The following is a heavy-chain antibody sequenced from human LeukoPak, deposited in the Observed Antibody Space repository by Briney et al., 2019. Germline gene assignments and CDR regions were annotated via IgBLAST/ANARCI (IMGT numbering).Heavy chain of an antibody. D-gene: IGHD4-17*01. CDR2: IYYSGST. V-gene: IGHV4-59*01. J-gene: IGHJ4*02. CDR1: GGSISSYY. CDR3: ARFYYGDFNFDY. Sequence: SETLSLTCTVSGGSISSYYWSWIRQPPGKGLEWIGYIYYSGSTYYNPSLRSRVTISVDTSKNQFSLKLSSVTAADTAVYYCARFYYGDFNFDYWGQGTLVTFSS.